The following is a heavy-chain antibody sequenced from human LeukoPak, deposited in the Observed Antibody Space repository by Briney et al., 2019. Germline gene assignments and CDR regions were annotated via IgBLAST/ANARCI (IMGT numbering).Heavy chain of an antibody. V-gene: IGHV4-34*01. D-gene: IGHD2-2*01. CDR2: INHSGST. CDR3: ARGTDGCSSTTCPIPLDS. CDR1: GGSFSGYY. J-gene: IGHJ4*02. Sequence: SETLSLTCAVYGGSFSGYYWTWLRQPPGKGLEWIGEINHSGSTNYRPSPKSRVTISVDTSKNQFSLRMSSVTAADTAVYYCARGTDGCSSTTCPIPLDSWGQGTLVTVSS.